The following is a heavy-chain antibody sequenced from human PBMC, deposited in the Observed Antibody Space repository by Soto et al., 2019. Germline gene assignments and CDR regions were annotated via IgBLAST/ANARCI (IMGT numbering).Heavy chain of an antibody. V-gene: IGHV4-39*01. CDR3: VRQSEYYYATGRAAPLYGLDV. CDR2: IYYSGST. CDR1: GGSISITSYY. J-gene: IGHJ6*02. Sequence: QLQLQESGPGLVMPSETLSLTCTVSGGSISITSYYWGWIRQPPGKGLEWIGNIYYSGSTYHNPSLKSRVTVSLETTKNQFYLKVSSVTAADTAMYYCVRQSEYYYATGRAAPLYGLDVWGQGTTVTVS. D-gene: IGHD3-10*01.